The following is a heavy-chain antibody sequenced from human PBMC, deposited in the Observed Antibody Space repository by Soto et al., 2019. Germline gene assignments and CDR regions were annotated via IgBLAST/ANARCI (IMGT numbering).Heavy chain of an antibody. J-gene: IGHJ4*02. D-gene: IGHD3-3*01. CDR3: AKPSYDFWSGYYHPFDY. CDR2: IWYDGSLE. Sequence: QVQLVESGGGVVQPGRSLRLSCAASGFSFSSFGMHWVRQAPGKGLEWVAIIWYDGSLEYYADSVKGRFTISRDNSKNXXHPQMNSLRVEDTAVYYCAKPSYDFWSGYYHPFDYWGQGTLVTVSS. CDR1: GFSFSSFG. V-gene: IGHV3-33*03.